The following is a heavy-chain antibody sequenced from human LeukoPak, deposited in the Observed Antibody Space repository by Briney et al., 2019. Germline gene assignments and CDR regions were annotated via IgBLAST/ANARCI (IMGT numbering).Heavy chain of an antibody. CDR2: IYYSGST. D-gene: IGHD3-10*01. V-gene: IGHV4-59*01. CDR1: GGSLNSYY. J-gene: IGHJ4*02. Sequence: SETLSLTCTVSGGSLNSYYWSWIRQPPGKGLECIGYIYYSGSTNYNPSLKSRVTISLHTSKNQFSLKLNSVTAADTAVYYCARGVPYGPSYEFFDYWGQGTLVTVSS. CDR3: ARGVPYGPSYEFFDY.